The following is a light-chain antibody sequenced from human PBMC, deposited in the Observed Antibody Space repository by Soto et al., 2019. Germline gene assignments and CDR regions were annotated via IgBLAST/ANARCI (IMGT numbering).Light chain of an antibody. J-gene: IGKJ3*01. CDR2: DAS. CDR1: QSITDW. Sequence: ILMTQSPSTLSASVGDRVTVTCRASQSITDWLAWYQQKPGKAPQPLIYDASSLETGVPSRFSGRGSGTEFTLIISSLQPEVFVTYYCQQYNASPFTFGPGTTVDI. V-gene: IGKV1-5*01. CDR3: QQYNASPFT.